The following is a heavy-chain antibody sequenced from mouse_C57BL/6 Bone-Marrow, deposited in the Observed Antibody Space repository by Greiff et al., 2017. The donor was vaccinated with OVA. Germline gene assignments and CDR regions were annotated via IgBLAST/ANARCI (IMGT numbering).Heavy chain of an antibody. CDR3: ARRYGRSYSQAWFAY. CDR1: GFSLTSYG. V-gene: IGHV2-2*01. Sequence: VQLQQSGPGLVQPSQSLSITCTVSGFSLTSYGVHWVRQSPGKGLEWLGVIWRGGSTDYNAAFISRLSISKDNSKSQVFFKMNSLQADDTAIYYCARRYGRSYSQAWFAYWGQGTLVTVSA. D-gene: IGHD1-1*01. CDR2: IWRGGST. J-gene: IGHJ3*01.